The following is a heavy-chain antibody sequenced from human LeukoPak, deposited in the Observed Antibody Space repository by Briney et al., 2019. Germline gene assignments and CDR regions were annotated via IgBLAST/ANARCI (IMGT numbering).Heavy chain of an antibody. J-gene: IGHJ6*03. Sequence: ASVKVSCKASGYTFTSYGISWVRQAPGQGLEWMGWISAYNGNTNYAQKLQGRVTMTTDTSTSTSYMELRSLRSDDTAVYYCARDRLISVAGTKIRYYSYYMDVWGKGTTVTVSS. CDR3: ARDRLISVAGTKIRYYSYYMDV. D-gene: IGHD6-19*01. CDR2: ISAYNGNT. V-gene: IGHV1-18*01. CDR1: GYTFTSYG.